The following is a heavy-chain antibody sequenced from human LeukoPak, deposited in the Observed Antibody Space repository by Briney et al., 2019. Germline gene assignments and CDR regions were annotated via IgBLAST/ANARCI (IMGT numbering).Heavy chain of an antibody. CDR3: AKDGGLWVSAHWGDS. CDR2: ITTGDGNT. J-gene: IGHJ4*02. CDR1: GFTFSSYT. Sequence: GGSLRLSCTASGFTFSSYTMTWVRQAPGKGLKWVSTITTGDGNTYYADSVEGRFTVSRDDSKNTLYLQMNSLRAEDTAVYYCAKDGGLWVSAHWGDSWGRGTLVTVSS. D-gene: IGHD7-27*01. V-gene: IGHV3-23*01.